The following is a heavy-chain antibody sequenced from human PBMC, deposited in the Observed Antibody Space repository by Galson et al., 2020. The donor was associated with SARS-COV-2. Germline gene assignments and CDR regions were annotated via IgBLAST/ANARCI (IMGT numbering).Heavy chain of an antibody. J-gene: IGHJ4*02. CDR2: IKSDGSST. D-gene: IGHD4-17*01. V-gene: IGHV3-74*01. CDR1: GFTFSSYW. Sequence: GGSLRLSCAASGFTFSSYWMHWVRQAPGKGLVWVSRIKSDGSSTSYADSVKGRFTISRDNAKNTLYLQMNSLRAEDTAVYYCARDFGYGDIYNFDYWGQGTLVTVSS. CDR3: ARDFGYGDIYNFDY.